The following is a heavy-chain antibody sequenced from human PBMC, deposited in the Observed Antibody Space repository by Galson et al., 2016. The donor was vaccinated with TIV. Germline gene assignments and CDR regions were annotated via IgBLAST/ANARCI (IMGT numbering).Heavy chain of an antibody. CDR1: GDSLSELV. V-gene: IGHV1-24*01. CDR3: ATVAWSPGLSLDN. D-gene: IGHD2-15*01. J-gene: IGHJ4*02. CDR2: FDPEVGKT. Sequence: SVKVSCKVSGDSLSELVMHWVRQAPGKGLEWMGGFDPEVGKTIYAQKLEGRVTMTADTSTDTAYMELGSLRFKDTAIYYCATVAWSPGLSLDNWGQGTQVTVSS.